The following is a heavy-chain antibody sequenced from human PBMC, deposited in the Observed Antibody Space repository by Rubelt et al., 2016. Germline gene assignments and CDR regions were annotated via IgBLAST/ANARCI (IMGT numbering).Heavy chain of an antibody. CDR2: IYSGGST. Sequence: RLSCAASGFTFSSYAMSWVRQAPGKGLEWVSVIYSGGSTYYADSVKGRFTISRDNSKNTLYLQMNSLRAEDTAVYYCARDRLLDDSSGGDAFDIWGQGTMVTVSS. D-gene: IGHD3-22*01. CDR1: GFTFSSYA. V-gene: IGHV3-66*01. CDR3: ARDRLLDDSSGGDAFDI. J-gene: IGHJ3*02.